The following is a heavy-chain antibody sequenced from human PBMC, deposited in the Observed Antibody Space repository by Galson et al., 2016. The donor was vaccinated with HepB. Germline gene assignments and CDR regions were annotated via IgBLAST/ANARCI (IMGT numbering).Heavy chain of an antibody. D-gene: IGHD3-9*01. CDR3: VHRQRKSFSLLTGFAYYFDY. CDR1: GFSLSTSGVG. Sequence: PALVKPTQTLTLTCTFSGFSLSTSGVGVGWIRQPPGKALEWLALVYWDDDKRYSPSLKSRLTITKDTSKNQVVLIMTNMDPVDTGTYYCVHRQRKSFSLLTGFAYYFDYWGQGTLVTVSS. J-gene: IGHJ4*02. CDR2: VYWDDDK. V-gene: IGHV2-5*02.